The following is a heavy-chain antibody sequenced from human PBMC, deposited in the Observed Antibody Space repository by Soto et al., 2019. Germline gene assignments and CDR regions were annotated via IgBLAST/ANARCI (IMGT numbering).Heavy chain of an antibody. D-gene: IGHD6-13*01. CDR3: AKATFPGIAITSTGYFDS. Sequence: EVQLLESGGGLVQPGGSLRLSCAASGFTFSSYAMSWVRQAPGKGLEWVSGISASGGTTYNADSVTGRFTISRDNSKNTHSLQMNSLRAEDTAVYFCAKATFPGIAITSTGYFDSWGQGTLVTVSS. J-gene: IGHJ4*02. CDR2: ISASGGTT. V-gene: IGHV3-23*01. CDR1: GFTFSSYA.